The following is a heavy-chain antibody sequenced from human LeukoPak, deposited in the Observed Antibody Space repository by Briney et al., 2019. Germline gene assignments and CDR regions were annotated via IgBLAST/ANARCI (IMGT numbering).Heavy chain of an antibody. CDR1: GFTFSSYG. CDR2: IRYDGSNK. CDR3: AKDGHYYDSSGYFDY. D-gene: IGHD3-22*01. V-gene: IGHV3-30*02. Sequence: GGSLRPSCAASGFTFSSYGMHWVRQAPGKGLEWVAFIRYDGSNKYYADSVKGRFTISRDNSKNTLYLQMNSLRAEDTAVYYCAKDGHYYDSSGYFDYWGQGTLVTVSS. J-gene: IGHJ4*02.